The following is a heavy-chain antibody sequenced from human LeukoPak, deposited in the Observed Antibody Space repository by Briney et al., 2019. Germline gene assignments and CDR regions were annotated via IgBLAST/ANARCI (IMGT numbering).Heavy chain of an antibody. V-gene: IGHV3-53*01. CDR3: AASGSYWQYDY. D-gene: IGHD1-26*01. Sequence: GGSLRLSCAASGFTFSDYYMSWVRQAPGKGLEWVSVIYSGGSTYYADSVKGRFTISRDNSKNTLYLQMNSLRAEDTAVYYCAASGSYWQYDYWGQGTLVTVSS. CDR1: GFTFSDYY. CDR2: IYSGGST. J-gene: IGHJ4*02.